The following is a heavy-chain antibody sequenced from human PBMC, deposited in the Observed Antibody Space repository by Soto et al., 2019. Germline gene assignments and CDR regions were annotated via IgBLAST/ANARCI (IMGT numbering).Heavy chain of an antibody. J-gene: IGHJ6*02. Sequence: DTQSLTCAVYGDSVSGSDFYGTWIRQPPGKPLAWIGYDYSTAPTNYSPSLTSRVDMSVDTSETQFSPKVPSVTAADAAVYFCARVSELVAPKDGKSAYFCARDVLGHGTTGTVAS. CDR2: DYSTAPT. CDR1: GDSVSGSDFY. D-gene: IGHD6-6*01. V-gene: IGHV4-61*08. CDR3: ARVSELVAPKDGKSAYFCARDV.